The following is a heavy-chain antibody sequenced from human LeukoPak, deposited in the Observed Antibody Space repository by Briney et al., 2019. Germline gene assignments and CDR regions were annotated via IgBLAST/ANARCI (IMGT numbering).Heavy chain of an antibody. D-gene: IGHD4-17*01. CDR2: IWYDGSNK. V-gene: IGHV3-33*01. CDR3: ARDMTTVTTGDY. Sequence: PGGSLRLSCAASGFTFSSDGMHWVRQAPGKGLEWVAVIWYDGSNKYYADSVKGRFTISRDNSKNTLYLQMNSLRAEDTAVYYCARDMTTVTTGDYWGQGTLVTVSS. J-gene: IGHJ4*02. CDR1: GFTFSSDG.